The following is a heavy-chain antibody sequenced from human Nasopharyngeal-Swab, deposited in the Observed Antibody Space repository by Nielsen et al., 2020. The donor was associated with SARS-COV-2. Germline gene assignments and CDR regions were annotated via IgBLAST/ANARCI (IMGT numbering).Heavy chain of an antibody. Sequence: GESLKISCGASGFILSSYTMSWVRQAPGRGLEWVSAITGSGDATNYADSVRGRFTISRDNSKSTLYLQMNSLRAEDTAEYFCAKDGVRLNGIDVWGQGTTVTVSS. J-gene: IGHJ6*02. CDR1: GFILSSYT. V-gene: IGHV3-23*01. CDR3: AKDGVRLNGIDV. D-gene: IGHD3-16*01. CDR2: ITGSGDAT.